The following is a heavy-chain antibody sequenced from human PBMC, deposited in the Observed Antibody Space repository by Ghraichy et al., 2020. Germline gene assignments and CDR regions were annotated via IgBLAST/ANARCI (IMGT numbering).Heavy chain of an antibody. D-gene: IGHD3-16*01. J-gene: IGHJ3*02. CDR3: ARVGAKEDYIWGSFLAGILDAFDI. CDR2: IYHSGST. CDR1: GYSISSGYY. Sequence: SETLSLTCAVSGYSISSGYYWGWIRQPPGKGLEWIGSIYHSGSTYYNPSLKSRVTISVDTSKNQFSLKLSSVTAADTAVYYCARVGAKEDYIWGSFLAGILDAFDIWGKGTMVTVSS. V-gene: IGHV4-38-2*01.